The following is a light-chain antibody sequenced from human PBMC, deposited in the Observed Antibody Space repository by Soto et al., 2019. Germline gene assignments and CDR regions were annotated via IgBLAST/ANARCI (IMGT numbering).Light chain of an antibody. CDR1: QRVGSSY. CDR3: QGSVTSLWR. V-gene: IGKV3-20*01. CDR2: GAS. Sequence: EIVLTQSPGTLSLSPGERATLSCRASQRVGSSYLAWYQHKPDQAPRLLIYGASGRATGTPDRFSGSGSGTDFSLTISRLQTEDVEGYSCQGSVTSLWRFAQGTKVDIK. J-gene: IGKJ1*01.